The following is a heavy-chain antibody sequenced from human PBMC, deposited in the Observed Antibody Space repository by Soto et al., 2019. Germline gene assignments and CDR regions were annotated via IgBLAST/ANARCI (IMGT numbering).Heavy chain of an antibody. CDR3: ARSPPHYYDSSGYYHFDY. CDR1: GFTFSSYD. Sequence: EVQLVESGGGLVQPGGSLRLSCAASGFTFSSYDMHWVRQATGKGLEWVSAIGTAGDTYYPGSVKGRFTISRENAKNSLYLQMNSPRAEDTAVYYCARSPPHYYDSSGYYHFDYWGQGTLVTVSS. CDR2: IGTAGDT. J-gene: IGHJ4*02. D-gene: IGHD3-22*01. V-gene: IGHV3-13*01.